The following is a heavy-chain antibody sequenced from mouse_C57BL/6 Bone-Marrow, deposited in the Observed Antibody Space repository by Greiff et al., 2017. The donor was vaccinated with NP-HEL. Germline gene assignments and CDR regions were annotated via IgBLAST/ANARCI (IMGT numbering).Heavy chain of an antibody. CDR3: ARDWYDYAWFAY. CDR1: GYTFTGYW. J-gene: IGHJ3*01. CDR2: ILPGSGST. Sequence: QVQLQQSGAELMKPGASVKLSCKATGYTFTGYWIEWVKQRPGHGLEWIGEILPGSGSTNYNEKFKGKATFTADTSSNTAYMQLSSLTTEDSAIYYCARDWYDYAWFAYWGQGTLVTVSA. D-gene: IGHD2-4*01. V-gene: IGHV1-9*01.